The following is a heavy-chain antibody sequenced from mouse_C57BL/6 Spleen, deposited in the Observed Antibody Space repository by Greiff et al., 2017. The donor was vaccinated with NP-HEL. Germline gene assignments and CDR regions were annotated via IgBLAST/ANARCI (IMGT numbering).Heavy chain of an antibody. CDR3: ARWSPNYYGSSFDY. CDR1: GYTFTSYG. J-gene: IGHJ2*01. Sequence: QVQLKESGAELARPGASVKLSCKASGYTFTSYGISWVKQRTGQGLEWIGEIYPRSGNTYYNEKFKGKATLTADKSSSTAYMELRSLTSEDSAVYFCARWSPNYYGSSFDYWGQGTTLTVSS. CDR2: IYPRSGNT. D-gene: IGHD1-1*01. V-gene: IGHV1-81*01.